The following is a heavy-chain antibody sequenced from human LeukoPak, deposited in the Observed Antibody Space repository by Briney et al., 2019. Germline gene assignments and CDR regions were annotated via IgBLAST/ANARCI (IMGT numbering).Heavy chain of an antibody. D-gene: IGHD2-15*01. CDR3: ARVSGWPWDH. Sequence: GGSLRLSCAASGFTFSSYSMNWVRQAPGKGLEWVSSISSDSSYIYYADSVKGRFTISRDDAKNSLYLQMNSLRDEDTAVYYCARVSGWPWDHWGQGTLVTVSS. J-gene: IGHJ4*02. CDR2: ISSDSSYI. CDR1: GFTFSSYS. V-gene: IGHV3-21*01.